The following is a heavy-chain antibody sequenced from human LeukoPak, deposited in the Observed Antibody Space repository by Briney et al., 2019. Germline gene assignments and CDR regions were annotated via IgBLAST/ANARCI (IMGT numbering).Heavy chain of an antibody. J-gene: IGHJ5*02. CDR2: IYYSGST. CDR1: GGSISSYY. CDR3: ASTGYDSSET. V-gene: IGHV4-59*08. D-gene: IGHD3-22*01. Sequence: SETLSLTCTVSGGSISSYYWSWIRQPPGKGLEWIGYIYYSGSTSYNPSLKSRVPISVDTSKNQFSLKLSSVTAADTAVYYCASTGYDSSETWGQGTLVTVSS.